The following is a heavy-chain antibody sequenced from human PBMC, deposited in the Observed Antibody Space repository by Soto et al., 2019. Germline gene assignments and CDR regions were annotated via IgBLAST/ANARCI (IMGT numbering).Heavy chain of an antibody. CDR2: ISSGGGST. D-gene: IGHD2-21*02. J-gene: IGHJ5*02. CDR1: GFTFSTYT. Sequence: GGSLRLSCAASGFTFSTYTMNWVRQAPGKGLEWVSTISSGGGSTFYADSVRGRFTISRDNPKNTLYLQMSSLSAEDTAMYYCARGVTASSTETYPCGQGTLVTVSS. V-gene: IGHV3-23*01. CDR3: ARGVTASSTETYP.